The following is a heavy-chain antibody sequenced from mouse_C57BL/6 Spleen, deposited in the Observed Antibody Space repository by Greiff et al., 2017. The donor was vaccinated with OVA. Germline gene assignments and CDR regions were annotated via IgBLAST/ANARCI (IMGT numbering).Heavy chain of an antibody. J-gene: IGHJ4*01. Sequence: VQLKESGPELVKPGASVKIPCKASGYTFTDYNMDWVKQSHGKSLEWIGDINPNNGGTIYNQKFKGKATLTVDKSSSTAYMELRSLTSEDTAVYYCARGYGKGDYAMDYWGQGTSVTVSS. D-gene: IGHD1-1*01. CDR3: ARGYGKGDYAMDY. V-gene: IGHV1-18*01. CDR1: GYTFTDYN. CDR2: INPNNGGT.